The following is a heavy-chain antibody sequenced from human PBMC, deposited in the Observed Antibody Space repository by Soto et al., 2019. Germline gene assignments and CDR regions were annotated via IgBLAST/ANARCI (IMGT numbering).Heavy chain of an antibody. CDR1: GFTVNSNF. CDR3: VTPPGIQLWREYGFDI. CDR2: IYSGGST. D-gene: IGHD5-18*01. V-gene: IGHV3-53*01. J-gene: IGHJ3*02. Sequence: GGSLRLSCAASGFTVNSNFMSWVRQAPGKGLEWVSVIYSGGSTCYADSVKGRFTISRDDSKNTLYLQMNSLRAEDTAVYYCVTPPGIQLWREYGFDIWGPGTVVTVSS.